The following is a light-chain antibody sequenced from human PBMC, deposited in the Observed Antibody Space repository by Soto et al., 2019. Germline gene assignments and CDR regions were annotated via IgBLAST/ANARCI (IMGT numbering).Light chain of an antibody. CDR1: SSDVGGYDY. V-gene: IGLV2-14*01. CDR2: DVT. CDR3: ISYASINTYV. J-gene: IGLJ1*01. Sequence: QSALTQPASVSGSPGQSITISCTGTSSDVGGYDYVSWYQQHPGKAPKLMIYDVTNRPSGVSNRFSGSKSGNTASLTISGLQAEDEADYYCISYASINTYVFGTVTKVTV.